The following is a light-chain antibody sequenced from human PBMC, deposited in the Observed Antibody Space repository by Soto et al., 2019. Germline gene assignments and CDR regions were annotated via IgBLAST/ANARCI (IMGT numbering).Light chain of an antibody. Sequence: QSALTQPPSASGSPGQSVAISCTGTSSDVGGYNYVSWYQQHPGKAPKVLISVVSNRPSGVSNRFSGSKSGNTASLTISGLQAEDEADYYCSSYRSGGTFVFGSGTKV. V-gene: IGLV2-14*01. CDR3: SSYRSGGTFV. J-gene: IGLJ1*01. CDR2: VVS. CDR1: SSDVGGYNY.